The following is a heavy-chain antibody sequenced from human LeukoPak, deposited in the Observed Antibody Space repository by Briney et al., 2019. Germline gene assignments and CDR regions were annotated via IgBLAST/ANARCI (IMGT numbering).Heavy chain of an antibody. Sequence: SETLSLTCTVSGDSISSTSYYWDWIRQPPGKGLEWIGSIYNSGTTYYNPSLKSRVTISVDTSKNQFSLKVSSVTAADTAVYYCARDRGDFWSGYYILDYWGQGTLVTVSS. D-gene: IGHD3-3*01. V-gene: IGHV4-39*07. CDR2: IYNSGTT. CDR1: GDSISSTSYY. CDR3: ARDRGDFWSGYYILDY. J-gene: IGHJ4*02.